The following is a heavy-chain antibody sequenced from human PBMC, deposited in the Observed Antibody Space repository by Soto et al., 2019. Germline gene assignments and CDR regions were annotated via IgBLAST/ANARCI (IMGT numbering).Heavy chain of an antibody. V-gene: IGHV4-39*01. J-gene: IGHJ4*02. CDR3: ARQMSIAAARHFDY. D-gene: IGHD6-13*01. CDR2: IYYSGST. Sequence: QLQLQESGPGLVKPSETLSLTCTVSGGSISSSSYYWGWIRQPPGKGLEWIGSIYYSGSTYYNPSLKSRVTISVDTSKNQFSLKLSSVTAADTAVYYCARQMSIAAARHFDYWGQGTLVTVSS. CDR1: GGSISSSSYY.